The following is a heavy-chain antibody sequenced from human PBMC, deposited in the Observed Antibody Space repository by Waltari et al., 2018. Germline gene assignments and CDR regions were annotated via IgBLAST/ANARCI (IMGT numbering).Heavy chain of an antibody. CDR1: GFTFSCYW. CDR3: ARGGAAAGKDFYYYYGMDV. CDR2: IKQDGSEK. J-gene: IGHJ6*02. D-gene: IGHD6-13*01. Sequence: EVQLVESGGGLVQPGGYLRLSCAASGFTFSCYWMTWVRQAPGKGLEWVANIKQDGSEKYYVDSVKGRFTISRDNAKNSLYLQMNSLRAEDTAVYYCARGGAAAGKDFYYYYGMDVWGQGTTVTVSS. V-gene: IGHV3-7*01.